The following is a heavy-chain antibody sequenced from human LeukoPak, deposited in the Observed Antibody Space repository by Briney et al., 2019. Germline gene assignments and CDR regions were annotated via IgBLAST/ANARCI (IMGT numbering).Heavy chain of an antibody. D-gene: IGHD3-22*01. CDR2: INPNSGGT. Sequence: ASVKVSCKASGYTFTGYYIHWVRQAPGQGLEWMGWINPNSGGTNYAQKFQGRVTMTRDTFISTAYMELSRLRSDDTAVYYCARGLGITMIVVGRELDYWGQGTLVTVSS. V-gene: IGHV1-2*02. CDR3: ARGLGITMIVVGRELDY. CDR1: GYTFTGYY. J-gene: IGHJ4*02.